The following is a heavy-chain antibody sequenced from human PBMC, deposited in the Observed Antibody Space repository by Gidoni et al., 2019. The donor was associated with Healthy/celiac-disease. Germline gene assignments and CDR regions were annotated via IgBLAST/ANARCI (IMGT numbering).Heavy chain of an antibody. CDR2: IIPIFGTA. J-gene: IGHJ4*02. CDR3: ARAGYIAVAGTPPIYPFDY. Sequence: QVQLVQSGAEVKKPGSSVKVSCKASGGTFSSYAISWVRQAPGQGLEWMGGIIPIFGTANYAQKFQGRVTITADESTSTAYMELSSLRSEDTAVYYCARAGYIAVAGTPPIYPFDYWGQGTLVTVSS. V-gene: IGHV1-69*01. D-gene: IGHD6-19*01. CDR1: GGTFSSYA.